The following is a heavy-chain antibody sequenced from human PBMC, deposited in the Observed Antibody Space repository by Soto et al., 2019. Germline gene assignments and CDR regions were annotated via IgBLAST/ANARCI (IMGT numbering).Heavy chain of an antibody. V-gene: IGHV4-39*01. D-gene: IGHD6-13*01. Sequence: SETLSLTCSVSGGSISSSNFYWGWIRQPPGKGLDWIGSIYYSGSTSYNPSLKSRVTISVDTSKNQFSLKLNSMTAADTAVYYCARHSGPYSSSWFDSWGQGTLVTV. CDR3: ARHSGPYSSSWFDS. J-gene: IGHJ5*01. CDR2: IYYSGST. CDR1: GGSISSSNFY.